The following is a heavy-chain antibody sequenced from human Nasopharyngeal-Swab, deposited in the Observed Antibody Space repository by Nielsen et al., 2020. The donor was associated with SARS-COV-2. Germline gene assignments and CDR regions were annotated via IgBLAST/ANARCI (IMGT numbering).Heavy chain of an antibody. D-gene: IGHD1-26*01. Sequence: WVRPAPGQGLEWMGRITPSSGATTYAQNFQGRVTMTRDTSITTAYMELSGLRSDDTAIYYCTRGVDYWGQGTLVTVSS. J-gene: IGHJ4*02. V-gene: IGHV1-2*06. CDR2: ITPSSGAT. CDR3: TRGVDY.